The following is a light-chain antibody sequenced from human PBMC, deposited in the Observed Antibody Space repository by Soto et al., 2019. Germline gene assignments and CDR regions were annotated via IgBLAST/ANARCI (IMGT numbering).Light chain of an antibody. V-gene: IGKV1-39*01. CDR3: QQSYSSPRT. CDR2: AAS. CDR1: QTISSS. Sequence: DIQMTQSPSSVSASVGDRVTITCRASQTISSSLNWYQQKPGKAPKVLIYAASSLQSGVPSRFSGSGSGTDFTLTISSLQPEDFATYYCQQSYSSPRTFGQGTKLEIK. J-gene: IGKJ2*01.